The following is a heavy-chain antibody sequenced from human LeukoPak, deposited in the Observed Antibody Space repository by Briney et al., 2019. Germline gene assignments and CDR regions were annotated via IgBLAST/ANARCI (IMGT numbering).Heavy chain of an antibody. D-gene: IGHD4-23*01. J-gene: IGHJ4*02. CDR2: IIPIFGTA. CDR1: GGTFSSYA. Sequence: SVKVSCKASGGTFSSYAISWVRQAPGQGLEWMGGIIPIFGTANYAQKFQGRVTITAYESTSTAYMELSSLRSEDTAVYYCARERYDGGNHDRYFDYWGQGTLVTVSS. CDR3: ARERYDGGNHDRYFDY. V-gene: IGHV1-69*01.